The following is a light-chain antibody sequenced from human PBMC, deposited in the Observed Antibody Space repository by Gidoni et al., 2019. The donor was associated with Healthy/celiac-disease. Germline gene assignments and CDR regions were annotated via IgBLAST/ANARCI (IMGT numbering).Light chain of an antibody. Sequence: DIQMTQSPSTLSASVRDRVTITCRASQSISSWLAWYQQKPGKAPKLLICKASSLESGVPSRFSGSGSGTEFTLTISSLQPDDFATYYCQQYNSYSSWTFGQGTKVEIK. V-gene: IGKV1-5*03. CDR2: KAS. CDR1: QSISSW. CDR3: QQYNSYSSWT. J-gene: IGKJ1*01.